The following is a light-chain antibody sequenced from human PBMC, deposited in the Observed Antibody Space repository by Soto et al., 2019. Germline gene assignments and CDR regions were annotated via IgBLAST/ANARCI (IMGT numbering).Light chain of an antibody. J-gene: IGKJ1*01. Sequence: DIVLTQSPGTLSLSPGERATLSCGASQSINSRSLAWYQQKPGQAPGLLIYGASSRATGIPDRFSGSGSGTDFTLTISRLEPEDFAVYYCQQYGRSPWTFGQGTKVDI. CDR2: GAS. V-gene: IGKV3-20*01. CDR1: QSINSRS. CDR3: QQYGRSPWT.